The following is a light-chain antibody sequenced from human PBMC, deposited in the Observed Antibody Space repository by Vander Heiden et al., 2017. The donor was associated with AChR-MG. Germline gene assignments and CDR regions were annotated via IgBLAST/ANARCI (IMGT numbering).Light chain of an antibody. J-gene: IGLJ2*01. CDR3: QAWDSTIHVV. Sequence: SSEPTPPPSVSVSPGQTASITCHADKLGEKYACWYQQKPGQAPVLVIYQDNKRPSGSPERFSGSNSGNTATLTSSGTQAMDEADYYCQAWDSTIHVVFGGGTKLTVL. CDR1: KLGEKY. V-gene: IGLV3-1*01. CDR2: QDN.